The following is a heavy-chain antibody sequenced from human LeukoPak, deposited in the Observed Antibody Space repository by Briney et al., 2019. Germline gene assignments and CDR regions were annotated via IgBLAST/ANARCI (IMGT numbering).Heavy chain of an antibody. Sequence: GRSLRLSCAASGFTFSSYGMHWVRQAPGKGLEWVAVISYDGSNKYYADSVKGRFTISRDNSKNTLYLQMNSLRAEDTAVYYCARAHPYGSGSYLIRAFDIWGQGTMVTVSS. CDR2: ISYDGSNK. CDR1: GFTFSSYG. CDR3: ARAHPYGSGSYLIRAFDI. V-gene: IGHV3-30*03. D-gene: IGHD3-10*01. J-gene: IGHJ3*02.